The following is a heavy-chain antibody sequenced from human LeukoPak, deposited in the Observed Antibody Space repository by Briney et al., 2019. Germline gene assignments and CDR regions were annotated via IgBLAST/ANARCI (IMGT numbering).Heavy chain of an antibody. CDR1: GGSIGSDY. CDR3: AKYGNSGWVIDN. CDR2: IYYTGGT. D-gene: IGHD6-19*01. V-gene: IGHV4-59*08. J-gene: IGHJ4*02. Sequence: SETLSLTCTVSGGSIGSDYGTWIRQPPGKGLEYIGYIYYTGGTNYNPSLKSRVTISVDTSKNQFSLKLSSVTAADTAVYFCAKYGNSGWVIDNWGQGTLVTVSS.